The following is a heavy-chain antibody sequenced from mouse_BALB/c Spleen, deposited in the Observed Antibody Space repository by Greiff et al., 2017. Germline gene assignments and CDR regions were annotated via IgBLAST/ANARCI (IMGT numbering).Heavy chain of an antibody. J-gene: IGHJ2*01. CDR1: GYTFTSYY. Sequence: VMLVESGPELVKPGASVKMSCKASGYTFTSYYIHWVKQRPGQGLEWIGWIYPGDGSTKYNEKFKGKTTLTADKSSSTAYMLLSSLTSEDSAIYFCARGDNYYGSSYFDYWGQGTTLTVSS. V-gene: IGHV1S56*01. CDR2: IYPGDGST. CDR3: ARGDNYYGSSYFDY. D-gene: IGHD1-1*01.